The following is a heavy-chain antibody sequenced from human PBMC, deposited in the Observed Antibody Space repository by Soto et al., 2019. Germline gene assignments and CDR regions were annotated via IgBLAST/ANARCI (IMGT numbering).Heavy chain of an antibody. CDR3: AKAELSFGDGYYRAAGGIDY. Sequence: SETLSLTCAVYGGSFSGYYWTWIRQPPGTGLEWIGEINHSGSTNYNPSLKSRVTISVDTSKNQFSLKLTSVTAADTAVYYCAKAELSFGDGYYRAAGGIDYWGQGTLVTVSS. J-gene: IGHJ4*02. CDR1: GGSFSGYY. D-gene: IGHD1-26*01. V-gene: IGHV4-34*01. CDR2: INHSGST.